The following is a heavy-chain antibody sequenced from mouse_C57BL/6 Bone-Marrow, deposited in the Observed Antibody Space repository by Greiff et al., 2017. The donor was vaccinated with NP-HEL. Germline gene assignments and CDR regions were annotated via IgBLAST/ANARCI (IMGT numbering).Heavy chain of an antibody. CDR1: GFSFNTYA. Sequence: EVKLMESGGGLVQPKGSLKLSCAASGFSFNTYAMNWVRQAPGKGLEWVARIRSKSNNYATYYADSVKDRFTISRDDSESMLYLQMNNLKTEDTAMYYCVRKGSYYDYGGFAYWGQGTLVTVSA. CDR2: IRSKSNNYAT. J-gene: IGHJ3*01. V-gene: IGHV10-1*01. CDR3: VRKGSYYDYGGFAY. D-gene: IGHD2-4*01.